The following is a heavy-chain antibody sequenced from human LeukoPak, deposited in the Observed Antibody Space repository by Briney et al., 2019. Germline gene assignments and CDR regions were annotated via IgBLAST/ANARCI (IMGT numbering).Heavy chain of an antibody. CDR1: GFTFSSYG. D-gene: IGHD3-10*01. CDR2: ISYDGSNK. Sequence: GGSLRLSCAASGFTFSSYGMHWVRQAPGKGLEWVAVISYDGSNKYYADSVKGRFTISRDNPKNTLYLQMNSLRAEDTAVYYCAKEPGSYSHEGDYWGQGTLVTVSS. CDR3: AKEPGSYSHEGDY. V-gene: IGHV3-30*18. J-gene: IGHJ4*02.